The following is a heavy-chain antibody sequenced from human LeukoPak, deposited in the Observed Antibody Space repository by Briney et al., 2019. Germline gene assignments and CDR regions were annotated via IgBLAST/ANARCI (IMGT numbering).Heavy chain of an antibody. Sequence: GGSLRLSCVASGFAFSDYEMNWVRQAPGKGLEWVSGISDTGGRTYYADSVKGRFTISRDNSKNTLYLQMNSLRAEDTAVYYCAKHMVGVTGGLHYFDSWGQGTLVTVSS. V-gene: IGHV3-23*01. CDR2: ISDTGGRT. J-gene: IGHJ4*02. D-gene: IGHD1-26*01. CDR1: GFAFSDYE. CDR3: AKHMVGVTGGLHYFDS.